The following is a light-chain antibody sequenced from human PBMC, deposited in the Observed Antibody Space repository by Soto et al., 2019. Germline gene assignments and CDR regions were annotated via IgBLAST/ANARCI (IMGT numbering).Light chain of an antibody. V-gene: IGKV1-33*01. CDR2: DAS. CDR1: QDISNY. Sequence: DIQMTQSPSSLSASVGARVTITCQASQDISNYLHWYQQKPGKAPKLLIYDASNLETGVPSRFSGSGSGTDFTFTISSLQPEDIATYYCQQYDNLPITFGQGTRLEIK. CDR3: QQYDNLPIT. J-gene: IGKJ5*01.